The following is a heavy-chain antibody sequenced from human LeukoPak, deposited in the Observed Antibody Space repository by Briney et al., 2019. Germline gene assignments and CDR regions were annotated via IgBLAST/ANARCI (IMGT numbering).Heavy chain of an antibody. V-gene: IGHV1-8*01. CDR2: MNPNSGNT. Sequence: ASVKVSCKASGYTFTSYDINWVRQATGQGLEWMGWMNPNSGNTGYAQKFQGRVTITADESTSTAYMELSSLRSEDTAVYYCASDDIVVRGRFDYWGQGTLVTVSS. D-gene: IGHD2-2*01. CDR3: ASDDIVVRGRFDY. CDR1: GYTFTSYD. J-gene: IGHJ4*02.